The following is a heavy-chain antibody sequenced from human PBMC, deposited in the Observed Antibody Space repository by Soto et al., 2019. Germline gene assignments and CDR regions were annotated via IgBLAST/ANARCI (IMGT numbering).Heavy chain of an antibody. D-gene: IGHD3-16*01. V-gene: IGHV4-39*01. CDR2: IFYNGRT. Sequence: QVPLQESGPGLVKPSETLSLTCSVSGGPISSRNYYWGWVRRAPGRGPEWIGRIFYNGRTDYNPSLQSRITISVDPSKNQFYLELGSVPAADTAIYYCARGGFSAVEESDCFAPWGRGTLVTVSS. CDR3: ARGGFSAVEESDCFAP. J-gene: IGHJ5*02. CDR1: GGPISSRNYY.